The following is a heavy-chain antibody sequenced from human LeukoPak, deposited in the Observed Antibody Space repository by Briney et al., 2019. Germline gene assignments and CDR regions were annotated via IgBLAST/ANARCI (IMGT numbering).Heavy chain of an antibody. CDR1: GFTFSSYE. J-gene: IGHJ4*02. Sequence: GGSLRLSCAASGFTFSSYEMNWVRQAPGKGLEWVSYISSSGSTIYYADSVKGRFTISRDNAKNSLYLQMNSLRAEDTAVYYCARLPLLRGSGFYDYWGQGTLVTVSS. D-gene: IGHD6-19*01. CDR2: ISSSGSTI. CDR3: ARLPLLRGSGFYDY. V-gene: IGHV3-48*03.